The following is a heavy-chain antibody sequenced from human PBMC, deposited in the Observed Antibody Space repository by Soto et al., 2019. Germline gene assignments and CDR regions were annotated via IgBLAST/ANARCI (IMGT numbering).Heavy chain of an antibody. Sequence: EVQLVESGGGLVQPGGSLRLSCAASGFTFSSYSMNWVRQAPGKGLEWVSYISSSSSTIYYADSVKGRFTISRDNAKNSLYLQMNSLRDEDTAVYYCARKNTYYYDSSGRMDVWGQGTTVTVFS. CDR3: ARKNTYYYDSSGRMDV. V-gene: IGHV3-48*02. D-gene: IGHD3-22*01. J-gene: IGHJ6*02. CDR2: ISSSSSTI. CDR1: GFTFSSYS.